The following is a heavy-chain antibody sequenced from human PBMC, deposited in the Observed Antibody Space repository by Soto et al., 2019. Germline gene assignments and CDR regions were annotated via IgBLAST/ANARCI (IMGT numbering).Heavy chain of an antibody. J-gene: IGHJ3*02. CDR1: GFTFSSYW. CDR3: ARARNIVVITPRGAFDI. Sequence: EVQLVESGGGLVQPGGSLRLSCAASGFTFSSYWMSWVRQAPGKGLEWVANIKQDGSEKYYVDSVKGRFTISRDNAKNSRYLQMNSLRAEDTAVYYCARARNIVVITPRGAFDIWGQGTMVTVSS. CDR2: IKQDGSEK. V-gene: IGHV3-7*05. D-gene: IGHD3-22*01.